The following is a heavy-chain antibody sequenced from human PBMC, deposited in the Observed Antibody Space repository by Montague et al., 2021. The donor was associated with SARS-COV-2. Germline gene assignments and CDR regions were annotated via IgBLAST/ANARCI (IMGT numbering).Heavy chain of an antibody. V-gene: IGHV4-59*01. Sequence: SETLSLTCTVSGGSISSYYWSWIRQPPGKGLEWIGYIYYSGSTNYNPSLKSRVTISVDTSKNQFSLKLSSVTAADTAVYYCARAGQQLARYYYYGMDFWGQPTTVTVSS. D-gene: IGHD6-13*01. CDR2: IYYSGST. CDR3: ARAGQQLARYYYYGMDF. CDR1: GGSISSYY. J-gene: IGHJ6*02.